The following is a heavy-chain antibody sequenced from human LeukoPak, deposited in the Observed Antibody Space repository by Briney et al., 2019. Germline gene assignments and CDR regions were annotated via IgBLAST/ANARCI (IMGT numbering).Heavy chain of an antibody. V-gene: IGHV3-21*01. Sequence: GGSLRLSCAASGFTFSSYSMNWVRQAPGKGLEWASSISSSSSYIYYADSVKGRFTISRDNAKNSLYLQMNSLRAEDTAVYYCARVSDDDPPYWGQGTLVTVSS. J-gene: IGHJ4*02. CDR1: GFTFSSYS. CDR3: ARVSDDDPPY. D-gene: IGHD1-1*01. CDR2: ISSSSSYI.